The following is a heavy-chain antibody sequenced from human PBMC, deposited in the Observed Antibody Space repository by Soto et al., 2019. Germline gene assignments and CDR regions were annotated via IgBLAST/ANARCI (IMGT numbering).Heavy chain of an antibody. CDR1: GFSLSTSGVG. Sequence: QITLKESGPTLVKPTQTLTLTCTFSGFSLSTSGVGVAWIRQPPGKALEWLALIYWNDDKRYSPSLKSRLTITKDTSKNQVVLTLTNMDPVDTATYYGAHCVALPLMVGYWGQGTLVTVSS. J-gene: IGHJ4*02. V-gene: IGHV2-5*01. D-gene: IGHD1-7*01. CDR2: IYWNDDK. CDR3: AHCVALPLMVGY.